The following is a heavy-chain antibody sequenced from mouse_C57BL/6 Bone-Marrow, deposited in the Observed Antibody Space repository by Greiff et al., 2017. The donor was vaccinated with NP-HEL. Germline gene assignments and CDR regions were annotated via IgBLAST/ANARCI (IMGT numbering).Heavy chain of an antibody. V-gene: IGHV1-52*01. CDR3: ARGTGQLRLRRDYFDY. CDR2: IDPSDSET. D-gene: IGHD3-2*02. Sequence: QVQLQQPGAELVRPGSSVKLSCKASGYTFTSYWMHWVKQRPIQGLEWIGNIDPSDSETHYNQKFKDKATLTVDKSSSTAYMQLSSLTSEDSAVYYCARGTGQLRLRRDYFDYWGQGTTLTVSS. J-gene: IGHJ2*01. CDR1: GYTFTSYW.